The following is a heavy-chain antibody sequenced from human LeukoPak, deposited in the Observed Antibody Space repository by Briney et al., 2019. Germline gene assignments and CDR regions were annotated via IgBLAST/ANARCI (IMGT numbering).Heavy chain of an antibody. CDR3: ARDRGYFGSGSLDS. Sequence: SGTLSLTCAVSGDSIRSSNWWTWVRQTPDKGMEWIGEIYHTGSTNYNPSLNSRVTISVDKSKNQFSLKLRSVTAADTAVYYCARDRGYFGSGSLDSWGQGTLVTVSS. J-gene: IGHJ4*02. CDR2: IYHTGST. CDR1: GDSIRSSNW. D-gene: IGHD3-10*01. V-gene: IGHV4-4*02.